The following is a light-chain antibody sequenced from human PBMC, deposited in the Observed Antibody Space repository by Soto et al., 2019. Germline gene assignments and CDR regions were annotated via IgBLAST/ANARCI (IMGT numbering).Light chain of an antibody. Sequence: QSALTQPASVSGSPGQSITISCTGTSSDVGGYNYVSWYQQHPSKAPKLMIYDVSNRPSGVSNHFSGSKSGNTASLTISGLQAEDEADYYCNSYTSSSTYVFGTGTKVTVL. CDR2: DVS. CDR3: NSYTSSSTYV. V-gene: IGLV2-14*01. J-gene: IGLJ1*01. CDR1: SSDVGGYNY.